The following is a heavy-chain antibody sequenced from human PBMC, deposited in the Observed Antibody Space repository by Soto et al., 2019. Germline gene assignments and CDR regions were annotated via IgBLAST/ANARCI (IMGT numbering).Heavy chain of an antibody. V-gene: IGHV3-30-3*01. D-gene: IGHD3-22*01. J-gene: IGHJ3*02. CDR3: ARMSYYDSSGYYGAFDI. CDR1: GFTFSSYA. Sequence: PGGSLRLSCAASGFTFSSYAMHLVRQAPGKGLEWVAVISYDGSDKYYADSVKGRFTISRDNSKNTLYLQMNSLRAEYTAVYYCARMSYYDSSGYYGAFDIWGQGTLVTVSS. CDR2: ISYDGSDK.